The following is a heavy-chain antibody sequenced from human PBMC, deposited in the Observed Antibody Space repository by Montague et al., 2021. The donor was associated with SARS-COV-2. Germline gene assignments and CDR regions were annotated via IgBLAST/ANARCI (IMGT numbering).Heavy chain of an antibody. CDR1: GGPISGNSDY. V-gene: IGHV4-39*01. CDR3: ARREYSYGWGD. CDR2: VDYSGNT. D-gene: IGHD5-18*01. Sequence: SETLSLTCTVTGGPISGNSDYWGWVRQSPGKGLDWIASVDYSGNTYYSPSLKSRLTISVDTSKNQFSLKLNSVTAADTALYYCARREYSYGWGDWGQGTLVTVSS. J-gene: IGHJ4*02.